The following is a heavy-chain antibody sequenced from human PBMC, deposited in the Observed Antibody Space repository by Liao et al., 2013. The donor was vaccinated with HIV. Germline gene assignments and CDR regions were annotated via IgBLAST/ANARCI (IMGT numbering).Heavy chain of an antibody. CDR2: IYYRGST. V-gene: IGHV4-59*12. D-gene: IGHD3-3*01. Sequence: QVQLQESGPGLVKPSETLSLTCTVSGGSISSYYWSWIRQSPGKGLEWIGYIYYRGSTNYNPSLKSRVTISVATSKNQFSLKLISVTAADTAVYYCARVDQYYDFWSGYENWFDPWGQGTLVTVSS. CDR3: ARVDQYYDFWSGYENWFDP. CDR1: GGSISSYY. J-gene: IGHJ5*02.